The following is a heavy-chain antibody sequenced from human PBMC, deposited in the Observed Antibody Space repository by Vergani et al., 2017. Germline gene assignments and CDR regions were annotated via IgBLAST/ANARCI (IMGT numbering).Heavy chain of an antibody. D-gene: IGHD6-6*01. Sequence: QVQLVQSGGGVVQPGGSLRLSCVASGFTFNRYGMQWVRQAPGKGLEWVAYVLFDGSKEYYADSVKGRFIVSRDNSNDALYLQMNSLRTDDTAVYYCARSWRRAARFQYYYYMDVWGKGTTVTVSS. V-gene: IGHV3-30*02. J-gene: IGHJ6*03. CDR2: VLFDGSKE. CDR3: ARSWRRAARFQYYYYMDV. CDR1: GFTFNRYG.